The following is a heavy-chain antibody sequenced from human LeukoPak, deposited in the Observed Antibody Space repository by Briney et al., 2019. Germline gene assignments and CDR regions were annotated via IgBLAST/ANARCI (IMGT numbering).Heavy chain of an antibody. J-gene: IGHJ4*02. V-gene: IGHV4-34*01. CDR3: ARGGPGYSSSWYDY. D-gene: IGHD6-13*01. CDR2: IYHGGST. Sequence: PSETLSLTCAVYGGSFSGYYWSWVRQPPGKGLEWIGEIYHGGSTNYNPSLKSRVTISADTSKNQFSLTLSSVTAADTAVYYCARGGPGYSSSWYDYWGQGTLVTVSS. CDR1: GGSFSGYY.